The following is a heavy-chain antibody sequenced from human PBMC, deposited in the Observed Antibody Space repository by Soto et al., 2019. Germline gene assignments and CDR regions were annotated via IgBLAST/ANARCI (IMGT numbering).Heavy chain of an antibody. J-gene: IGHJ5*02. CDR1: GGSFSGYY. CDR2: INHSGST. CDR3: ARDKSSSGNRGWVEP. V-gene: IGHV4-34*01. D-gene: IGHD6-13*01. Sequence: SETLSLTCAVYGGSFSGYYWSWIRQPPGKGLEWIGEINHSGSTNYNPSLKSRVTISVDTSKNQFSLKLSSVTAADTAVYYCARDKSSSGNRGWVEPWGQGTLVTVSS.